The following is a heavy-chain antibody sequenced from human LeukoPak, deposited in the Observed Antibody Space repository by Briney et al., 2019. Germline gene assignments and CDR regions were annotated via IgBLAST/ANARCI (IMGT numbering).Heavy chain of an antibody. CDR2: IYYSGST. V-gene: IGHV4-39*07. Sequence: SETLSLTCTVSGGSISSSSYYWGWIRQPPGKGLEWIGSIYYSGSTYYNPSLKSRVTISVDTSKNQFSLKLSSVTAADTALYYCARMFYYDSSVYRNPYYFDYWGQGTLVTVSS. CDR1: GGSISSSSYY. CDR3: ARMFYYDSSVYRNPYYFDY. D-gene: IGHD3-22*01. J-gene: IGHJ4*02.